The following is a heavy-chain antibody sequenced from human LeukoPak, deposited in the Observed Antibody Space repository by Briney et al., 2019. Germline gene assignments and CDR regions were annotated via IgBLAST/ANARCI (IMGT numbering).Heavy chain of an antibody. CDR1: GFTFSSYG. CDR3: AKDPRTYYDFWSGYSGFDY. Sequence: GRSLRLSCAASGFTFSSYGMHWVRQAPGKGLEWVAVISYDGSNKYYADSVKGRFTISRDNSKNTLYLQMNSLRAEDTAVYYRAKDPRTYYDFWSGYSGFDYWGQGTLVTVSS. D-gene: IGHD3-3*01. CDR2: ISYDGSNK. V-gene: IGHV3-30*18. J-gene: IGHJ4*02.